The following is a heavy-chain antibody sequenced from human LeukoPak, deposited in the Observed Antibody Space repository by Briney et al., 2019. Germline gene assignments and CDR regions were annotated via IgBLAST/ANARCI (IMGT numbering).Heavy chain of an antibody. V-gene: IGHV1-69*01. CDR1: GGTFSSYA. CDR3: ASGGFGIVVVPAASLSDY. D-gene: IGHD2-2*01. CDR2: IIPIFGTA. J-gene: IGHJ4*02. Sequence: GSSVKVSCKASGGTFSSYAISWVRQAPGQGLEGMGGIIPIFGTANYAQKFQGRVTITASESTNTAYMELCSLRSEAAAVYYCASGGFGIVVVPAASLSDYWGQGTLVTVSS.